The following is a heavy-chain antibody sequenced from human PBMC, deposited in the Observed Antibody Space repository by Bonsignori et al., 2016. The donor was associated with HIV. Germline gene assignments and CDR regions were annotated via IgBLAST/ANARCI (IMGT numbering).Heavy chain of an antibody. J-gene: IGHJ3*02. CDR2: ISSSSSYI. CDR3: ARDGLVPAAMFAFDI. CDR1: GFTFSSYS. V-gene: IGHV3-21*01. D-gene: IGHD2-2*01. Sequence: GESLKISCAASGFTFSSYSMNWVRQAPGKGLEWVSSISSSSSYIYYADSVKGRFTISRDNAKNSLYLQMNSLRAEDTAVYYCARDGLVPAAMFAFDIWGQGTMVTVSS.